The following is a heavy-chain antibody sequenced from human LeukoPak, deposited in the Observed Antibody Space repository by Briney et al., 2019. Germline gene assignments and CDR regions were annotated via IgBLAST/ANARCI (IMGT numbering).Heavy chain of an antibody. CDR2: ISGSDDTT. CDR1: GFTISSSG. J-gene: IGHJ5*02. Sequence: PGGSLRLSCAASGFTISSSGVSWVRQAPGKGLEWVSSISGSDDTTYYADSVKGRFTISRDNSKNTLYLQMSSLRAEDTAVYYCAASLPNIVVVPAAKGPFGSWGQGTLVTVSS. CDR3: AASLPNIVVVPAAKGPFGS. V-gene: IGHV3-23*01. D-gene: IGHD2-2*01.